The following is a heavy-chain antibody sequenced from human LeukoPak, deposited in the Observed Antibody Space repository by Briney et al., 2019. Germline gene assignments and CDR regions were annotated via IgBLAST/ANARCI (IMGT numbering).Heavy chain of an antibody. V-gene: IGHV3-48*04. CDR3: ARVRGYSGYDYGDY. CDR2: ISSRSGTI. D-gene: IGHD5-12*01. CDR1: GFTFSDYS. J-gene: IGHJ4*02. Sequence: PGGSLRLSCAASGFTFSDYSMNWVRQAPGKGLEWVSYISSRSGTIYYGGSVMGRFTISRDNAKNSLYLQMNSLRAEDTAVYYCARVRGYSGYDYGDYWGQGTLVTVSS.